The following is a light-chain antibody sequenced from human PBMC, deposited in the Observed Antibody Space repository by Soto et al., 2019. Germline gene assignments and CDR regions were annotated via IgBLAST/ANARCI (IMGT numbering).Light chain of an antibody. Sequence: QSALTQPASVSGSPGQSITISCTGTSSDVGSYNLVSWYQQHPGKAPKLMIFEGSKRPSGVSNRFSGSKSGNTASLTISRLQADDEADYYCWSYAGSSTLYVLGTGTKLTVL. CDR2: EGS. J-gene: IGLJ1*01. CDR1: SSDVGSYNL. V-gene: IGLV2-23*01. CDR3: WSYAGSSTLYV.